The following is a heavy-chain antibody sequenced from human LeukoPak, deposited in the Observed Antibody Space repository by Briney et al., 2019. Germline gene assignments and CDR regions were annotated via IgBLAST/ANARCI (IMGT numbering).Heavy chain of an antibody. J-gene: IGHJ4*02. D-gene: IGHD4-17*01. CDR1: GYTLSSYG. Sequence: ASVKYSCKASGYTLSSYGLTWVRQAPGQGLEWMGWNSFYNGNANYVQKFQGRVTMITDTSTNTAYMELKNLTSDDTAVYYCARVAVYGDLPFCFDYWGQGALVTVSS. CDR3: ARVAVYGDLPFCFDY. CDR2: NSFYNGNA. V-gene: IGHV1-18*01.